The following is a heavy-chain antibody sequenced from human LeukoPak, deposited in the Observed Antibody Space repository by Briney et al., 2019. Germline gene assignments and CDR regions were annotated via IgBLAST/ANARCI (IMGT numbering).Heavy chain of an antibody. Sequence: SETLSLTCTVSGGSISSSSYYWGWIRQPPGKGLEWIWSIHYSGSTYYKPSLKSRVTISVDTSKNQFSLKLSSVTAADTAVYYCARGPHVFYCSSTSCYHWFDPWGQGTLVTVSS. J-gene: IGHJ5*02. D-gene: IGHD2-2*01. CDR3: ARGPHVFYCSSTSCYHWFDP. V-gene: IGHV4-39*01. CDR2: IHYSGST. CDR1: GGSISSSSYY.